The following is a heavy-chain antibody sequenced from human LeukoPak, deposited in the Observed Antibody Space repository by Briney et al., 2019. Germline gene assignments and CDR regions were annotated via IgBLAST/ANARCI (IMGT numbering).Heavy chain of an antibody. CDR1: GGSISSYY. D-gene: IGHD2-21*02. Sequence: SETLSLTCTVSGGSISSYYWSWIRQPPGRGLEWIGYIYYSGSTNYNPSLKSRVTISVDTSKNQFSLKLSSVTAADTAVYYCARDHRSIVVVTAWGQGTLVTVSS. J-gene: IGHJ4*02. CDR3: ARDHRSIVVVTA. V-gene: IGHV4-59*01. CDR2: IYYSGST.